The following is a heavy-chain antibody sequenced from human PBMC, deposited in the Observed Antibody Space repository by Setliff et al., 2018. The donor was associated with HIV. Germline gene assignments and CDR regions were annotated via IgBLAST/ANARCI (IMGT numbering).Heavy chain of an antibody. J-gene: IGHJ4*02. Sequence: PGGSLRLSCAASGFTFSSYAMSWVRQTPGKGLEWVSFISSSAGSTYYSDSVKGRFTISRDNSKNTLYVQMNSLRAEDTAVYYCARHDVVRGAIDNWGQGTLVTVSS. CDR3: ARHDVVRGAIDN. CDR2: ISSSAGST. V-gene: IGHV3-23*01. CDR1: GFTFSSYA. D-gene: IGHD3-10*01.